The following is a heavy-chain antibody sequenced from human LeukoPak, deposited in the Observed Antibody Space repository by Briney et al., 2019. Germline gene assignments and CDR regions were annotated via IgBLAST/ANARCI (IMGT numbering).Heavy chain of an antibody. CDR2: IKQEGKEK. CDR1: GFTFRDDW. D-gene: IGHD3-10*01. CDR3: ARDGGGPLD. J-gene: IGHJ4*02. V-gene: IGHV3-7*01. Sequence: GGSLRLSCAGSGFTFRDDWMSWVRQAPGKGLEWVANIKQEGKEKNYLDSVKGRLTIWRDTGRKSLYLQMDRLMANDTAVYYCARDGGGPLDWGQGTLVTVSS.